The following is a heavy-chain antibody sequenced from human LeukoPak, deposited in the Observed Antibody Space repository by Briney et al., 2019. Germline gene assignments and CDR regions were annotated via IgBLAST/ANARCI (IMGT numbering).Heavy chain of an antibody. CDR2: IKQDGSEK. Sequence: PGGSLRLSCAASGFTLRSYTMNWVRQAPGKGLEWVANIKQDGSEKYYVDSVKGRFTISRDNAKNSLYLQMNSLRAEDTAVYYCARQGKAYDFWSGYYRFDYWGQGTLVTVSS. CDR3: ARQGKAYDFWSGYYRFDY. CDR1: GFTLRSYT. V-gene: IGHV3-7*01. J-gene: IGHJ4*02. D-gene: IGHD3-3*01.